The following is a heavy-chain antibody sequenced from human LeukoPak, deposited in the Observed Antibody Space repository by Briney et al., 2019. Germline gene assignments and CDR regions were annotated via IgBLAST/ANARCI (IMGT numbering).Heavy chain of an antibody. D-gene: IGHD6-13*01. CDR1: GGTFSSYA. CDR2: IIPIFGTA. V-gene: IGHV1-69*13. CDR3: ARVRDSYSSSWYGNWFDP. J-gene: IGHJ5*02. Sequence: SVKVSCKASGGTFSSYAISWVRQAPGQGLEWMGGIIPIFGTANYAQKFQGRVTITADESTSTAYMELSSLRSEDTAVYYCARVRDSYSSSWYGNWFDPWGQGTLVTVSS.